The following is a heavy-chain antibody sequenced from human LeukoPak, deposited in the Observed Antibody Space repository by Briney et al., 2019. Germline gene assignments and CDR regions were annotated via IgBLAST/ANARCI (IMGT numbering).Heavy chain of an antibody. J-gene: IGHJ4*02. Sequence: GGSLRLSCAASGFTFSSYWMSWVRQAPGKGLEWVANIKQDGSEKYYVDSVKGRFTISRDNAKNSLYLQMNSLRAEDTAVYYCASASYSSSWYAKGFDYWGQGTLVTVSS. D-gene: IGHD6-13*01. CDR1: GFTFSSYW. CDR3: ASASYSSSWYAKGFDY. CDR2: IKQDGSEK. V-gene: IGHV3-7*01.